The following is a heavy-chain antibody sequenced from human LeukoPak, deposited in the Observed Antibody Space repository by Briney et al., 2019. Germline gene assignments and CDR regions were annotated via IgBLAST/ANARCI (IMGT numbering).Heavy chain of an antibody. CDR2: INPSGGST. D-gene: IGHD6-13*01. CDR3: ARGVAQLVGFDY. V-gene: IGHV1-46*01. CDR1: GYTFASYY. J-gene: IGHJ4*02. Sequence: GASVKVSCKASGYTFASYYMHWVRQAPGQGLEWMGIINPSGGSTSYAQKFQGRVTMTRDTSTSIVYMELSSLRSEDTAVYYCARGVAQLVGFDYWGQGTLATVSS.